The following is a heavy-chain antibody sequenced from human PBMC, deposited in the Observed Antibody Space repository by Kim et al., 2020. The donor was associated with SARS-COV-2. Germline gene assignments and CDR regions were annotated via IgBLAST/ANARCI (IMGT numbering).Heavy chain of an antibody. CDR3: AKVSRIAVAGGDFDY. V-gene: IGHV3-23*01. J-gene: IGHJ4*02. D-gene: IGHD6-19*01. Sequence: DSVKGRFTISRDNSKNTLYLQMNSLRAEDTAVYYCAKVSRIAVAGGDFDYWGQGTLVTVSS.